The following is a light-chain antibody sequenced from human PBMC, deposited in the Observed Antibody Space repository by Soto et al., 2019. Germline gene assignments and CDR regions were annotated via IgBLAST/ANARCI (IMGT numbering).Light chain of an antibody. CDR1: QSLTNSC. CDR3: QQYNDYPWT. J-gene: IGKJ1*01. CDR2: DTS. V-gene: IGKV3-20*01. Sequence: LPQSQGTLSFSPGERATLSCRASQSLTNSCMAWYQQKPGQVPKLLIYDTSGRDSGVPDRFSGSGSGTEFTLTISSLQSEDFAVYYCQQYNDYPWTFGQGTKVDIK.